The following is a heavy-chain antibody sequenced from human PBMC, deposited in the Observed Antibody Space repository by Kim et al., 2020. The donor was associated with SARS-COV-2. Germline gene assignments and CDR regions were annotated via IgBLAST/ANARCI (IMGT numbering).Heavy chain of an antibody. CDR2: VGGSGAST. V-gene: IGHV3-23*01. D-gene: IGHD2-15*01. CDR3: ARAYCTGATCSGIDN. Sequence: GGSLRLSCVASGFTFSTYAMTWVRQAPGKGLEWVSVVGGSGASTYYADPVKGRFTISRDNSKNTLYVEMISLRAEDTAVYYCARAYCTGATCSGIDNWGQGTLVAVSS. CDR1: GFTFSTYA. J-gene: IGHJ4*02.